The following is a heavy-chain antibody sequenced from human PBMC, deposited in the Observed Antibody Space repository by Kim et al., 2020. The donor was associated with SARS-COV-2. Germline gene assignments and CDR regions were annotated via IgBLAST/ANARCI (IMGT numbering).Heavy chain of an antibody. CDR1: GGSISSYY. CDR2: IYYSGST. V-gene: IGHV4-59*08. J-gene: IGHJ4*02. CDR3: ARLLHCSSTSCPRDVDY. D-gene: IGHD2-2*01. Sequence: SETLSLTCTVSGGSISSYYWSWIRQPPGKGLEWIGYIYYSGSTNYNPSLKSRVTISVDTSKNQFSLKLSSVTAADTAVYYCARLLHCSSTSCPRDVDYWGQGTLVTVSS.